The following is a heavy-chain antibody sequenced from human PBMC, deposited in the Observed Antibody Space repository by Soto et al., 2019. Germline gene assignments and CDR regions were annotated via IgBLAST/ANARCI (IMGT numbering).Heavy chain of an antibody. CDR2: MNPNSGNT. Sequence: QVQLVQSGTEVKKPGASVKVSCKASEYTFTSYDINWVRQATGQGLEWMGWMNPNSGNTGYAQKYQGRLTMTRKTAISAGHMELSSRRSEGTAVYYCARVRAGGGNSGRWFDPWGQGTLVAVSS. V-gene: IGHV1-8*01. CDR1: EYTFTSYD. D-gene: IGHD2-21*02. J-gene: IGHJ5*02. CDR3: ARVRAGGGNSGRWFDP.